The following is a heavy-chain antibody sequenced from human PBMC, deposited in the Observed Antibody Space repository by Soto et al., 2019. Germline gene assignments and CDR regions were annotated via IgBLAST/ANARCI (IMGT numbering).Heavy chain of an antibody. CDR1: GYTFTNYD. Sequence: QVQLVQSGAEVKEPGASVKVSCKASGYTFTNYDINWVRQASGQGLEWMGWMNPNRGNTGYAQKFQGRVTMTRSTSISTAYMELSSLRSEDTAVYYCVRATEACASASCYNFWGQGTLVTVSS. CDR2: MNPNRGNT. V-gene: IGHV1-8*01. J-gene: IGHJ4*02. CDR3: VRATEACASASCYNF. D-gene: IGHD2-2*02.